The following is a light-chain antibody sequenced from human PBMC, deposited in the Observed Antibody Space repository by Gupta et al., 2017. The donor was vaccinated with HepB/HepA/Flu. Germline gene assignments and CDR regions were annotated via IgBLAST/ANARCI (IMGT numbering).Light chain of an antibody. CDR2: DAS. Sequence: DIQMTQSPSSLSASVGDRVTITCQANRDISNYLNWYKQKPGKAPKLLIYDASSWETGVPSRFSGSGYGKNFTFTNNSRQQEDNASYYCHHHKNLPKYTFGQGTKVDI. J-gene: IGKJ2*01. CDR1: RDISNY. CDR3: HHHKNLPKYT. V-gene: IGKV1-33*01.